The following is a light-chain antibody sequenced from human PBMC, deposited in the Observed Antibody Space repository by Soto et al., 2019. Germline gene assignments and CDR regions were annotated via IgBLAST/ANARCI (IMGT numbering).Light chain of an antibody. J-gene: IGKJ1*01. V-gene: IGKV1-5*01. CDR2: DAS. CDR3: QQYNSYSRWT. Sequence: DIQMTQSPSTLSASVGDRVTITCRASQSISSWLAWYQQKPGKAPKLLIYDASSLESGVPSRFSGSGSGTEFTLTIRNLQPDDFATYYCQQYNSYSRWTFGQGTKVEIK. CDR1: QSISSW.